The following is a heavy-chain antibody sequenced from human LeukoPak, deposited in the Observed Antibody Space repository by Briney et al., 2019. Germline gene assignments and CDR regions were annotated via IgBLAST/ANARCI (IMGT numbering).Heavy chain of an antibody. V-gene: IGHV4-59*01. CDR2: IYYSGST. CDR1: GGSISSYY. Sequence: SETLSPTCTVPGGSISSYYWSWIRQPPGKGLEWIGYIYYSGSTNYNPSLKSRVTISVDTSKNQFSLKLSSVTAADTAVYYCARSPGLIQLWYYFDYWGQGTLVTVSS. CDR3: ARSPGLIQLWYYFDY. D-gene: IGHD5-18*01. J-gene: IGHJ4*02.